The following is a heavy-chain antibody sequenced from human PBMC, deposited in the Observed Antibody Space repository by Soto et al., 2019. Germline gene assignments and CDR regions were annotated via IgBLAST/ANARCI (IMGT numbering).Heavy chain of an antibody. CDR1: GYTFTGYY. CDR3: AREKVVAEMPDRDYYYYYGMDV. D-gene: IGHD2-15*01. Sequence: ASVKVSCKASGYTFTGYYMHWVRQAPGQGLEWMGWINPNSGGTNYAQKFQGWVTMTRDTSISTAYMELSRLRSDDTAVYYCAREKVVAEMPDRDYYYYYGMDVWGQGTTVTVSS. CDR2: INPNSGGT. V-gene: IGHV1-2*04. J-gene: IGHJ6*02.